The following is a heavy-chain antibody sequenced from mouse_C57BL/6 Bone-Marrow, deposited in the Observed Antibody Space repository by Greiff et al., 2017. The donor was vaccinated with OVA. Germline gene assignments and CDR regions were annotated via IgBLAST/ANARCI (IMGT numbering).Heavy chain of an antibody. CDR3: ARPFYYDYDRVFDY. J-gene: IGHJ2*01. CDR2: IHPNSGST. V-gene: IGHV1-64*01. CDR1: GYTFTSYW. Sequence: QVQLKESGAELVKPGASVKLSCKASGYTFTSYWMHWVKQRPGQGLEWIGMIHPNSGSTNYNEKFKSKATLTVDKSSSTAYMQLSSLTSEDSAVYYCARPFYYDYDRVFDYWGQGTTLTVSS. D-gene: IGHD2-4*01.